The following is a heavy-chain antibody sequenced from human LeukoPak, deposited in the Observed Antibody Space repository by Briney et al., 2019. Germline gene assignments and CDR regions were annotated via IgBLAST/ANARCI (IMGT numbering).Heavy chain of an antibody. CDR2: IRSKANSYAT. CDR1: GFTFSGSA. Sequence: GGSLRLSCAASGFTFSGSAMHWVRQASGKGLEWVGRIRSKANSYATAYAASVKGRFTISRDDSKNTAYLQMNSLRAEDTAVYYCARVRSPRYFDYWGQGTLVTVSS. CDR3: ARVRSPRYFDY. J-gene: IGHJ4*02. V-gene: IGHV3-73*01.